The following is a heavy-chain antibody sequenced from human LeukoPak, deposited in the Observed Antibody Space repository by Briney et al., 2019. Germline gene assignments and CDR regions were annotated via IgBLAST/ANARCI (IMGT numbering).Heavy chain of an antibody. CDR3: AREGLSTPHYFDY. CDR2: IIPIFGTA. J-gene: IGHJ4*02. CDR1: GGTFSSYA. V-gene: IGHV1-69*05. Sequence: SVKISCKASGGTFSSYAISWVRQDPGQGLEWMGRIIPIFGTANYAQKFQRRVTITTDESTSTAYMELSSLRSEDTAVYYWAREGLSTPHYFDYWGQGTLVTVSS. D-gene: IGHD1-1*01.